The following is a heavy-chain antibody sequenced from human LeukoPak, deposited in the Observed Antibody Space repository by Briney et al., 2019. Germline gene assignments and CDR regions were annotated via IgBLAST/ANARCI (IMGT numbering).Heavy chain of an antibody. CDR1: GFTFSSHD. CDR3: ARGPSGYHNT. D-gene: IGHD5-12*01. J-gene: IGHJ4*02. CDR2: ISYDGGKK. Sequence: PGGSLRLSCAASGFTFSSHDMHWVRQAPGKGLEWVAFISYDGGKKDYADSVKGRFTISRDNSKNTLYLQMNSLRAEDTAVYYCARGPSGYHNTGGQGTLVTVSS. V-gene: IGHV3-30*03.